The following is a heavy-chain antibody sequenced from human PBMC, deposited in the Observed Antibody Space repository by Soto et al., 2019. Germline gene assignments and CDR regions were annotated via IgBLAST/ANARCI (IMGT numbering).Heavy chain of an antibody. J-gene: IGHJ6*02. CDR1: GGSITSSNW. V-gene: IGHV4-4*02. Sequence: PSETLSLTCAVSGGSITSSNWWSWVRQPPGKGLEWIGEIYHIGSTNYNPSLKSRVTISVDTSKNQFSLKLNSVTAADTAVYYCARDLWGYCGTDCYPLDVWGQGTTVTVSS. D-gene: IGHD2-21*02. CDR2: IYHIGST. CDR3: ARDLWGYCGTDCYPLDV.